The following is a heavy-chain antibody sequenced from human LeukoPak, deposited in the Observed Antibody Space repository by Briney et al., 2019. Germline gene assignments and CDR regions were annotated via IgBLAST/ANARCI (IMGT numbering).Heavy chain of an antibody. D-gene: IGHD3-10*01. CDR1: GFTFSNYA. Sequence: GGSLRFSCAASGFTFSNYAVHWVRQAPGKGLEWAAVITYDGSHKYYADSVKGRFIITRDNSRNTLYLQMNSLRADDTAVYYCARDHYYGSGSYFSSSGFDYWGQGTLVTVSS. V-gene: IGHV3-30*04. CDR3: ARDHYYGSGSYFSSSGFDY. CDR2: ITYDGSHK. J-gene: IGHJ4*02.